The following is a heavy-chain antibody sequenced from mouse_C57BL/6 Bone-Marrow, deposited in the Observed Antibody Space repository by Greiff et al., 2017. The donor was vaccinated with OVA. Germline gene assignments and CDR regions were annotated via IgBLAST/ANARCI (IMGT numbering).Heavy chain of an antibody. V-gene: IGHV1-42*01. CDR2: INPSTGGT. Sequence: VQLKESGPELVKPGASVKISCKASGYSFTGYYMNWVKQSPGKSLEWIGKINPSTGGTTYNQKFKDKATLTVDKSSSTAYMQLKSLTSEDSAVYYCARFDEGDSVYVDVWGTGTTVTVSS. CDR1: GYSFTGYY. CDR3: ARFDEGDSVYVDV. J-gene: IGHJ1*03. D-gene: IGHD2-13*01.